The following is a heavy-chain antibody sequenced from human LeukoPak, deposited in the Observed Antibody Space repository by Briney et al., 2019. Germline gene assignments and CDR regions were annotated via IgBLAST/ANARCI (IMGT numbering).Heavy chain of an antibody. Sequence: GGSLRLSCAASGFTFSSYAMSWVRQAPGTGLEWVSAISGSGGSTYYADSVKGRFTISRDNSKNTLYLQMNSLRAEDTAVCYCAKGEYYYGSGSYYYYYGMDVWGQGTTVTVSS. CDR2: ISGSGGST. J-gene: IGHJ6*02. D-gene: IGHD3-10*01. V-gene: IGHV3-23*01. CDR3: AKGEYYYGSGSYYYYYGMDV. CDR1: GFTFSSYA.